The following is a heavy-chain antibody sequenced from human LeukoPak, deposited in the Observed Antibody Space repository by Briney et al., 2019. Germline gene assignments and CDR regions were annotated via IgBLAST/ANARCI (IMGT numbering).Heavy chain of an antibody. CDR2: IKQDGSEK. CDR1: GFTFSSYW. J-gene: IGHJ4*02. D-gene: IGHD2-2*01. Sequence: GGSLGLSCAASGFTFSSYWMSWVRQAPGKGLEWVANIKQDGSEKYYVDSVKGRFTISRDNAKNSLYLQMNSLRAEDTAVYYCASPGKGYCSSTSCYFGYWGQGTLVTVSS. V-gene: IGHV3-7*01. CDR3: ASPGKGYCSSTSCYFGY.